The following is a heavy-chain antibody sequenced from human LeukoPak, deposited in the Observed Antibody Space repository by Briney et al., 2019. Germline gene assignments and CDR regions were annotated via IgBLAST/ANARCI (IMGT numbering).Heavy chain of an antibody. D-gene: IGHD3-22*01. V-gene: IGHV1-18*01. CDR2: IGGYDGDR. Sequence: GASVKVSCKASGFPFIRYGFSWVRQAPGQGLEWMGWIGGYDGDRHCAQKFQGRVTITTDTSTSTAYMELRGLRSDDTAVYYCARDLWSVYDTSGYYRDFDFWGQGTLVTVSS. CDR1: GFPFIRYG. J-gene: IGHJ4*02. CDR3: ARDLWSVYDTSGYYRDFDF.